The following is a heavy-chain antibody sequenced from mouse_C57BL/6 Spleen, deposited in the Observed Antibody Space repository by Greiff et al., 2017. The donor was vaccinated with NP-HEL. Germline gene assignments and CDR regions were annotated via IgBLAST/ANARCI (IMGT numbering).Heavy chain of an antibody. CDR3: AGWYDGYWYFDV. Sequence: QVQLQQPGAELVKPGASVKMSCKASGYTFTSYWITWVKQRPGQGLEWIGDIYPGSGSTNYNEKFKSKGTLTVDTSSSTAYMQLSSLASEDSAVYYCAGWYDGYWYFDVWGTGTTVTVSS. CDR2: IYPGSGST. V-gene: IGHV1-55*01. D-gene: IGHD2-3*01. J-gene: IGHJ1*03. CDR1: GYTFTSYW.